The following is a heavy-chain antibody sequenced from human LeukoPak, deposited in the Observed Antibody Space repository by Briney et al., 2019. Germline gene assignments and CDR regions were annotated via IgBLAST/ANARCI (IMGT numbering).Heavy chain of an antibody. J-gene: IGHJ4*02. CDR2: INSDGSST. Sequence: GGSLRLSCAASGFTFSSYWMYWVRQAPGKGLVWVSRINSDGSSTSYADSVKGRFTISRDNAKNTLYLQMNGLRAEDTAVYYCARIGLYPGYSSGWAHDFDYWGQGTLVTVAS. D-gene: IGHD6-25*01. V-gene: IGHV3-74*01. CDR1: GFTFSSYW. CDR3: ARIGLYPGYSSGWAHDFDY.